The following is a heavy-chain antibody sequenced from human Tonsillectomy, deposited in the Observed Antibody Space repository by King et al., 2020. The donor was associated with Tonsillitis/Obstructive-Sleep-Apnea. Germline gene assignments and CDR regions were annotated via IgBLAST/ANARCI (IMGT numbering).Heavy chain of an antibody. V-gene: IGHV1-3*01. CDR3: AREPWIAAGTGWRQGARTKVTDFDY. Sequence: QLVQSGAEVKKPGASVKVSCKASGYTFTSYAMHWVRQAPGQRLEWMGWINAGNGNTKYSQKFQGRVTITRDTSASTAYMELSSLRSEDTAVYYCAREPWIAAGTGWRQGARTKVTDFDYWGQGTLVTVSS. CDR1: GYTFTSYA. J-gene: IGHJ4*02. CDR2: INAGNGNT. D-gene: IGHD6-13*01.